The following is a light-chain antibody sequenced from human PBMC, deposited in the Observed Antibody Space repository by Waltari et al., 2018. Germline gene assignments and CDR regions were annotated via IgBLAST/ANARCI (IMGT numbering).Light chain of an antibody. CDR3: QQSYSTPLT. V-gene: IGKV1-39*01. CDR2: AAS. CDR1: QSISSY. Sequence: DIQMTQSPSSLSASVGERVTITCRASQSISSYFNWYQQKPGKAPKLLIYAASSLQSGVPSRFSGSGSGTDFTLTISSLQPEDFATYYCQQSYSTPLTFGGGTKVEIK. J-gene: IGKJ4*01.